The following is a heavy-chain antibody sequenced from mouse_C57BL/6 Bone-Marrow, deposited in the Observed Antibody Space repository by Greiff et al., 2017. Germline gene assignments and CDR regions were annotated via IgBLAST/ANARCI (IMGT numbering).Heavy chain of an antibody. V-gene: IGHV5-17*01. J-gene: IGHJ1*03. CDR3: AKAYYGSSYVGYFDV. D-gene: IGHD1-1*01. CDR2: ISSGSSTL. Sequence: EVKLMESGGGLVKPGGSLKLSCAASGFTFSDYGMHWVRQAPEKGLEWVAYISSGSSTLYYADTVKGRFTLSRDNAKNTLFLQMTSLRSEDTAVYYCAKAYYGSSYVGYFDVWGTGTTVTVSS. CDR1: GFTFSDYG.